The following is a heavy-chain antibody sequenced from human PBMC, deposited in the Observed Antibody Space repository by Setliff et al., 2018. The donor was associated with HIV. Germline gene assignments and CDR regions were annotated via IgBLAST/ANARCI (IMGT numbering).Heavy chain of an antibody. D-gene: IGHD3-10*01. CDR2: INPNSGDT. CDR3: ARAQFYYASGSFYPSDYHYYMDV. J-gene: IGHJ6*03. Sequence: ASVKVSCKASGYNFNVYHMHWVRQAPGQGLEWMGWINPNSGDTNYAQKFQGRVTMTRDTSLQTAYMELSRLRSDDTAVYYCARAQFYYASGSFYPSDYHYYMDVWGKGTTVTVSS. V-gene: IGHV1-2*02. CDR1: GYNFNVYH.